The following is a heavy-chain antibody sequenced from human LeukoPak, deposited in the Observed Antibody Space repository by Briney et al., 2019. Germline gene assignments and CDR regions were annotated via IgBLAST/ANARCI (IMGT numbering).Heavy chain of an antibody. V-gene: IGHV3-23*01. CDR2: ISGSGGST. D-gene: IGHD2-21*02. Sequence: GGSLRLSCAASGFTFSSYAMSWVRQAPGKGLEWVSAISGSGGSTYYADSVKGRFTISRDNSKNTLYLQMNSLRAEDTAVYYCAKACGGDCYGPWGYYYYGMDVWGQGTTVTVSS. CDR1: GFTFSSYA. CDR3: AKACGGDCYGPWGYYYYGMDV. J-gene: IGHJ6*02.